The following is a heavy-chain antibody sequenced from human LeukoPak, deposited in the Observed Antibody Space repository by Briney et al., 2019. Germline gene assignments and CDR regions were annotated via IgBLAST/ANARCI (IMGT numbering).Heavy chain of an antibody. J-gene: IGHJ4*02. D-gene: IGHD6-19*01. CDR1: GFTFSSYS. V-gene: IGHV3-21*01. Sequence: NPGGSLRLSCVASGFTFSSYSMNWVRQAPGKGLEWVSSISSSSIYIYYADSLKGRFTISRDNAKKSLYLQMDSLRAEDTAVYYCAREPIAVAGRETDYWGQGTLVTVSS. CDR2: ISSSSIYI. CDR3: AREPIAVAGRETDY.